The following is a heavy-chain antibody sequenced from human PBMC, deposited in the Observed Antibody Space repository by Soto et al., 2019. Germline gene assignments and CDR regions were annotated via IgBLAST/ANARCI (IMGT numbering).Heavy chain of an antibody. V-gene: IGHV1-3*01. CDR2: VNSSNGLT. CDR3: ARRLPAFDV. J-gene: IGHJ3*01. CDR1: GYTFTNYA. Sequence: QVQLVQSGAEVSKPGASVKISCRSSGYTFTNYALHWVRQAPGQGLEWMGWVNSSNGLTKYSESFQGRLSLTRNTSANTAYMELSSLRPGDTAVYYCARRLPAFDVWGQGTLVTVSS.